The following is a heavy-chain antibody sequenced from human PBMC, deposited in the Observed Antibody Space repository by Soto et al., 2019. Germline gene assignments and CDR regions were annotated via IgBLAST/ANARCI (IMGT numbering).Heavy chain of an antibody. CDR3: ASSSPRIAAADY. CDR1: GGSFSGYY. D-gene: IGHD6-13*01. J-gene: IGHJ4*02. Sequence: QVQLQQWGAGLLKPSETLSLTCAVYGGSFSGYYWSWIRQPPGKGLEWIGEINHSGSTNYNPSLKSRVTISLDTSKNKLSPKLSYVTAADTAVYYCASSSPRIAAADYWGQGTLVTVSS. V-gene: IGHV4-34*01. CDR2: INHSGST.